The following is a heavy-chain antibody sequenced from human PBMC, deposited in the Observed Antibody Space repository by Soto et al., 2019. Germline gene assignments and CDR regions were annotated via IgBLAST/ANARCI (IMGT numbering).Heavy chain of an antibody. D-gene: IGHD1-20*01. V-gene: IGHV4-39*01. CDR1: GGSISTSHH. CDR2: VFYNGSP. CDR3: ARHYNTGAFFDY. J-gene: IGHJ4*02. Sequence: QLQLQESGPRLVKSSETLSLTCTVSGGSISTSHHWGWIRQPPGKGLEWIGSVFYNGSPYYSPSFKSRITISVDTSKNQFSLRVRSVTATGTAVYFCARHYNTGAFFDYWGQGNLVTVSS.